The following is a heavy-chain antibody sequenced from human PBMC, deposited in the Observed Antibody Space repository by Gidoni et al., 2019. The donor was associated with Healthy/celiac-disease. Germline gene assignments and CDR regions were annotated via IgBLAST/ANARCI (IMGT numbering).Heavy chain of an antibody. CDR1: GGTFSSYA. V-gene: IGHV1-69*01. Sequence: QVQLVQSGAEVKKPGSPVKASCKASGGTFSSYAISWVRQAPGQGLEWMGGIIPIFGTANYAQKFQGRVTITADESTSTAYMELSSLRSEDTAVYYCAGGKRHCSSTSCYKGGWFDPWGQGTLVTVSS. CDR2: IIPIFGTA. D-gene: IGHD2-2*02. J-gene: IGHJ5*02. CDR3: AGGKRHCSSTSCYKGGWFDP.